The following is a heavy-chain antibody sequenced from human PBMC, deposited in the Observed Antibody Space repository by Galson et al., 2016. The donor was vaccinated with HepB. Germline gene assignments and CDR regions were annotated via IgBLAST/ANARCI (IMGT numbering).Heavy chain of an antibody. J-gene: IGHJ6*02. CDR1: GFSLNTSGVG. D-gene: IGHD5-12*01. V-gene: IGHV2-5*01. CDR2: IYWNDDK. CDR3: AQSHGYDHYHGMDV. Sequence: PALVKPTQTLMLTCTFSGFSLNTSGVGVSWIRQPPGKALEWLALIYWNDDKRYSLSLKSRLTITKDTSTNQVVLTMTGMDPVDTATYYCAQSHGYDHYHGMDVWGQGTPVTVSS.